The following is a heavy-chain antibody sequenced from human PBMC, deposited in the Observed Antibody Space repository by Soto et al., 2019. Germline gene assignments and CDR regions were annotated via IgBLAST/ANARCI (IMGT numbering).Heavy chain of an antibody. CDR2: IYHSGST. Sequence: QVQLQESGPGLVKPSGTLALTCAVSGGSISSNNWWSWVRQPPGKGLEWIGEIYHSGSTNYNPSLESLVTILVDKSKNQFSLNLSSVTAADTAVYYCARRTDYSARSGTFDYWGQGTLVTVSS. D-gene: IGHD3-22*01. CDR3: ARRTDYSARSGTFDY. J-gene: IGHJ4*02. V-gene: IGHV4-4*02. CDR1: GGSISSNNW.